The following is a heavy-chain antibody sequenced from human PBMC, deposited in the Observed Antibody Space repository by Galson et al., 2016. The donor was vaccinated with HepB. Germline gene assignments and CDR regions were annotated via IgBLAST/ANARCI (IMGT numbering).Heavy chain of an antibody. V-gene: IGHV1-18*01. CDR3: ASDWRVAVFDY. CDR1: GYTFASYG. CDR2: ISAYNGNT. J-gene: IGHJ4*02. D-gene: IGHD6-19*01. Sequence: SVKVSCTASGYTFASYGISWVRQAPGQGLEWIGWISAYNGNTNYAQTLQGRVTMTKDKSTSIAFMDLRSLRFDDTAVYYCASDWRVAVFDYWGQGTLVTVSS.